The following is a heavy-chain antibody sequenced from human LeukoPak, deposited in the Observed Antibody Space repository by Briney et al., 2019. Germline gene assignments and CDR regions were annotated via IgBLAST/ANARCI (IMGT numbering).Heavy chain of an antibody. CDR1: GFTFSSYG. CDR2: ISGSGGST. CDR3: AKESCSSTSCRFYYYYYYMDV. Sequence: GGSLRLSCAASGFTFSSYGMSWVRQAPGKGLEWVSAISGSGGSTYYADSVKGRFTISRDNSKNTLYLQTNSLRAEDTAVYYCAKESCSSTSCRFYYYYYYMDVWGKGTTVTISS. V-gene: IGHV3-23*01. J-gene: IGHJ6*03. D-gene: IGHD2-2*01.